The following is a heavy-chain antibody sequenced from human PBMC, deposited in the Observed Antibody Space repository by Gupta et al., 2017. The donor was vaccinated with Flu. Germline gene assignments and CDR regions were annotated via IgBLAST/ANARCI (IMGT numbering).Heavy chain of an antibody. CDR3: AKDPGADDDVWSGHYCDH. D-gene: IGHD3-3*01. Sequence: MHWVRQAPGKGLEWVSTMSFDGHNRYNADSVKGRCTVSRDNSKKTLYLQMTGLRPEDSAVYYCAKDPGADDDVWSGHYCDHWGLGTLVTVSS. CDR2: MSFDGHNR. J-gene: IGHJ4*02. V-gene: IGHV3-30*18.